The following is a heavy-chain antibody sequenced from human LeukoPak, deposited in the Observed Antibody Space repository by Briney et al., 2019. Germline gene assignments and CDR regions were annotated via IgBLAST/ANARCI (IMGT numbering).Heavy chain of an antibody. J-gene: IGHJ3*02. CDR2: IYPGDSDT. Sequence: GESLKISCKGSGYSFTSYWIGWVRQMPGKGLEWMGIIYPGDSDTRYSPSFQGQVTMSVDKSINTAYLQWSSLKSSDTAMYYCARRMVVPAAMLSSAFDIWGQGTMVTVSS. CDR1: GYSFTSYW. D-gene: IGHD2-2*01. V-gene: IGHV5-51*01. CDR3: ARRMVVPAAMLSSAFDI.